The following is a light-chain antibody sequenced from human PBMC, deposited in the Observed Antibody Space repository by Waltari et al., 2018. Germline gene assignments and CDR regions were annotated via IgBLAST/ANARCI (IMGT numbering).Light chain of an antibody. J-gene: IGLJ3*02. Sequence: SYELTQPPSVSVSPGQTARITCSGDAVPKQYAYWYQQKPGQAPVLVIYKDSERPSGTPGRFSGSSSGTAVTLTISGVQAEDEADYYCQSADSSVSYVMFGGGTKLTVL. CDR3: QSADSSVSYVM. CDR1: AVPKQY. V-gene: IGLV3-25*03. CDR2: KDS.